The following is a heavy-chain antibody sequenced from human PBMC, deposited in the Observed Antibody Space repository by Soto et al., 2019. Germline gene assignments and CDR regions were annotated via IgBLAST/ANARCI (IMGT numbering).Heavy chain of an antibody. CDR1: GITFINAW. J-gene: IGHJ4*02. D-gene: IGHD3-10*01. CDR3: AKAYYYGSGSYQY. CDR2: ISYDGSNK. V-gene: IGHV3-30*18. Sequence: QLVESGGGLVKPGESLRLSCAVSGITFINAWMSWVRQAPGKGLEWVAVISYDGSNKYYADSVKGRFTISRDNSKNTLYLQMNSLRAEDTAVYYCAKAYYYGSGSYQYWGQGTLVTVSS.